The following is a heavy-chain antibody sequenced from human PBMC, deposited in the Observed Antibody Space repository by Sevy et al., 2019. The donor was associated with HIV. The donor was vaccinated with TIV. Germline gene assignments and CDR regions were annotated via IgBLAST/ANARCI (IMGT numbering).Heavy chain of an antibody. CDR3: ATFSVGY. D-gene: IGHD3-3*01. Sequence: GGSLRLSCAASVFTFSDSWMHWVRQAPGKGLEWVANINQDGNEKYYVDSVKGRFTISRDNAKNSLYLQMNSLRDDDTAVYYCATFSVGYWGQGTLVTVSS. CDR2: INQDGNEK. CDR1: VFTFSDSW. J-gene: IGHJ4*02. V-gene: IGHV3-7*01.